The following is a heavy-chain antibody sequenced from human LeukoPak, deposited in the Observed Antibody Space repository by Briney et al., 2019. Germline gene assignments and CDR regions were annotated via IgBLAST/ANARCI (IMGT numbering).Heavy chain of an antibody. CDR3: ARDPGVVETVVYYYYMDV. CDR2: ISSGSSYI. Sequence: TGGSLRLSCAASGFTFSSYSMRWVRQAPGKGLEWVSSISSGSSYIYYADSVKGRFTISRDNAKNSLYLQMNSLRAEDTAVYYCARDPGVVETVVYYYYMDVWGKGTTVTVSS. V-gene: IGHV3-21*01. CDR1: GFTFSSYS. J-gene: IGHJ6*03. D-gene: IGHD2-15*01.